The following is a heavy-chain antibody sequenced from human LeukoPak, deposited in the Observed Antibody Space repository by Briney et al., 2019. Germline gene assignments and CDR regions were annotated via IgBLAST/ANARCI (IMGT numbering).Heavy chain of an antibody. CDR3: ARDLFDHIAALDAFDI. V-gene: IGHV3-7*01. D-gene: IGHD6-6*01. Sequence: DSVKGRFTISRGNAKNSLYLQMNSLRAEDTAVYYCARDLFDHIAALDAFDIWGQGTMVTVSS. J-gene: IGHJ3*02.